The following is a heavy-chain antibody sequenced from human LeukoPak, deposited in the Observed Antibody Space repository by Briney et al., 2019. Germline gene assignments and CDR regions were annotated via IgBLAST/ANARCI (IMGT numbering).Heavy chain of an antibody. CDR2: IYHSGST. CDR1: GGSISSYY. V-gene: IGHV4-59*12. D-gene: IGHD3-3*01. J-gene: IGHJ4*02. CDR3: TRKISIYYFDY. Sequence: SETLSLTCTVSGGSISSYYWSWIRQPPGKGLEWIGEIYHSGSTNYNPSLKSRVTISVDMSKNQFSLKLSSVTAADTAVYYCTRKISIYYFDYWGQGTLVTVSS.